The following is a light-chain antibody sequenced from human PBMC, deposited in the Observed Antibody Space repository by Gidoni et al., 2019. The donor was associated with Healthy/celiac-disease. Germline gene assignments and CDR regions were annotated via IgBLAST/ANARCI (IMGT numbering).Light chain of an antibody. CDR1: APTSGQVM. V-gene: IGLV1-40*01. CDR2: VTA. J-gene: IGLJ3*02. CDR3: QSYDSSLSGWV. Sequence: QSLLTQPPSVSGAPGQGSPSPALGAAPTSGQVMMYTGTSSFQEQPPNSSSMVTAIGPQGSLTFSGSKSGTSASLAITGLQAEDEADYYCQSYDSSLSGWVFGGGTKLTVL.